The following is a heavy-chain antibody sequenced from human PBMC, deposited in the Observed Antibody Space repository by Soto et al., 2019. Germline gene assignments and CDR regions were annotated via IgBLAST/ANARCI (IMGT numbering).Heavy chain of an antibody. CDR2: ISSSSSTI. Sequence: GGSLRLSCAASGFTFSSYSMNWVRQAPGKGLEWVSYISSSSSTIYYADSVKGRFTISRDNAKNSLYLQMNSLRDEDTAVYYCAREMYSSSWLTLAALDYWGQGTLVTVSS. CDR1: GFTFSSYS. CDR3: AREMYSSSWLTLAALDY. V-gene: IGHV3-48*02. D-gene: IGHD6-13*01. J-gene: IGHJ4*02.